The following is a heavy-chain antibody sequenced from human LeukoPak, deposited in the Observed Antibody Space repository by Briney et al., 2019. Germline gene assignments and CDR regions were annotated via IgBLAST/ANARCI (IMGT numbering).Heavy chain of an antibody. CDR1: GYSFTSYW. CDR2: IYPGDSNT. J-gene: IGHJ4*02. Sequence: GESLKISCKGSGYSFTSYWIGWVRRLPGKGLEWMGIIYPGDSNTRYRPSFQGQVPISADKSISTAYLQWRSLKASDTAMYYCTRLNTRAYCGGDCYPDSYCFDCWGQGALVTVSS. D-gene: IGHD2-21*02. V-gene: IGHV5-51*01. CDR3: TRLNTRAYCGGDCYPDSYCFDC.